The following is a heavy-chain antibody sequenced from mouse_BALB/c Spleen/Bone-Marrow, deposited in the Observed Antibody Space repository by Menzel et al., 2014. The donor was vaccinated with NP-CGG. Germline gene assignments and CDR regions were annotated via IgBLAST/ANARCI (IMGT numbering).Heavy chain of an antibody. CDR2: IDPANGNT. CDR3: AGDGAY. V-gene: IGHV14-3*02. D-gene: IGHD3-3*01. Sequence: VQLQQSGAEPVKPGASVKLSCTASGFNIKDTYMHWVKQRPEQGLEWIGRIDPANGNTKYDPKFQGKATITADTSSNTAYLQRSSLTSEDTAVYYCAGDGAYWGQGTLVTVSA. J-gene: IGHJ3*01. CDR1: GFNIKDTY.